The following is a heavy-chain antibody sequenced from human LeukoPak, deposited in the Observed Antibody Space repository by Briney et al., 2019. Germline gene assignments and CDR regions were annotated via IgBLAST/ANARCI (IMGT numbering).Heavy chain of an antibody. CDR1: GFTFTNFW. D-gene: IGHD3-22*01. Sequence: PGGSLRLSCAASGFTFTNFWMTWVRQAPGKGLEWVANIKQDGSEESYVDSVKGRFTISRDNTRNSLYLQMDSLRVGDTAVYYCARAGHYDTTWYQWGQGTLVTVSS. J-gene: IGHJ4*02. CDR3: ARAGHYDTTWYQ. V-gene: IGHV3-7*01. CDR2: IKQDGSEE.